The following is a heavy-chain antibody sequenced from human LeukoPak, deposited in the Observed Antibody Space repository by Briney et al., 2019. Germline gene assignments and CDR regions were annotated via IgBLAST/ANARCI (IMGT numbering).Heavy chain of an antibody. CDR1: GGSFSSYY. J-gene: IGHJ4*02. Sequence: SETLSLTCTVSGGSFSSYYWSWIRQPPGKGLEWIGYIYYSGSTNYNPSLKSRVTISLDTSKNQFSLKLSSVTAADTAVYYCARVGSSWPHYYFDYWGQGTLVTVSS. D-gene: IGHD6-13*01. CDR2: IYYSGST. V-gene: IGHV4-59*01. CDR3: ARVGSSWPHYYFDY.